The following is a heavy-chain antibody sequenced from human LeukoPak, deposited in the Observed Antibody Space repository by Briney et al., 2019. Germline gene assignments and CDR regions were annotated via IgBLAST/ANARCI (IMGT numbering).Heavy chain of an antibody. CDR2: LSDSGGST. CDR1: GFTFSNYA. V-gene: IGHV3-23*01. CDR3: AKQPDSSGFPSFFDY. J-gene: IGHJ4*02. Sequence: PGGSLRLSCAASGFTFSNYAMTWVRQAPGKGLEWVSSLSDSGGSTYYADSAKGRFTISRDNSKNTLFLQMNSLRAEDTAVYYCAKQPDSSGFPSFFDYWGQGTLVTVSS. D-gene: IGHD3-22*01.